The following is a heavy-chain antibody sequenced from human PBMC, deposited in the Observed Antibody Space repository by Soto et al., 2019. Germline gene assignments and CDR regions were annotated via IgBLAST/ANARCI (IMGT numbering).Heavy chain of an antibody. J-gene: IGHJ5*02. CDR1: GASTSGFY. V-gene: IGHV4-4*07. D-gene: IGHD1-1*01. CDR3: VRDGTKTLRDWFDP. CDR2: IYATGTT. Sequence: SETLSLTCTVSGASTSGFYWSWIRKSAGKGLEWIGRIYATGTTDYNPSLKSRVMMSVDTSKKQFSLKSRSVTAADTAVYYCVRDGTKTLRDWFDPWGQGISVTVSS.